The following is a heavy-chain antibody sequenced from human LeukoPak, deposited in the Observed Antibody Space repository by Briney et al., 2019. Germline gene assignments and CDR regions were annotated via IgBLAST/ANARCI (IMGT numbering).Heavy chain of an antibody. V-gene: IGHV4-39*07. Sequence: SETLSLTCTVSGGSISSSSYYWGWIRQPPGKGLEWIGSIYYSGSTYYNPSLKSRVTISVDTSKNQFSLKLSSVTAADTAVYYCARGFHGSGSAPYYYGMDVWGQGTTVTVSS. D-gene: IGHD3-10*01. CDR3: ARGFHGSGSAPYYYGMDV. CDR1: GGSISSSSYY. J-gene: IGHJ6*02. CDR2: IYYSGST.